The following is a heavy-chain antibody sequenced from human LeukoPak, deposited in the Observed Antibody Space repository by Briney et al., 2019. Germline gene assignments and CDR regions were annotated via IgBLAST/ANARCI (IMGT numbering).Heavy chain of an antibody. CDR1: GFTFGDYA. CDR2: IRYDGSNK. D-gene: IGHD2-21*02. CDR3: AKGPSGDFIYYFDN. J-gene: IGHJ4*02. Sequence: GGSLRLSCTASGFTFGDYAMSWVRQAPGKGLEWVAFIRYDGSNKYYTDSVKGRFTISRDNSKNTLYLQMNSLRADDTAVYYCAKGPSGDFIYYFDNWGQGTLVTVSS. V-gene: IGHV3-30*02.